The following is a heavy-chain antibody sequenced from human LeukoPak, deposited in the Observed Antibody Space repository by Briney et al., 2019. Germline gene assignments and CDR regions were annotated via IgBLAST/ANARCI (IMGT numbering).Heavy chain of an antibody. J-gene: IGHJ5*02. CDR2: IIPIFGTA. Sequence: VASVKVSCKASGGTFSSYAISWMRQAPGQGLEWMGRIIPIFGTANYAQKFQGRVTITTDESTSTAYMELSSLRSEDTAVYYCAKTKNSYTDINTAWFDPWGQGTLVTVSS. D-gene: IGHD2-15*01. V-gene: IGHV1-69*05. CDR3: AKTKNSYTDINTAWFDP. CDR1: GGTFSSYA.